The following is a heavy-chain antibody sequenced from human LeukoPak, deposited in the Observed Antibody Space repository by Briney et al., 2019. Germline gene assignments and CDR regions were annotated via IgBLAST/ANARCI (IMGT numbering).Heavy chain of an antibody. J-gene: IGHJ4*02. D-gene: IGHD3-22*01. V-gene: IGHV3-23*01. CDR3: AKEAYYYDSSGYELDY. Sequence: GGSLRLSCAASGFTFSNYAMSWVRQTPGRGLEWVSAISGSGGSTYYADSVKGRFTISRDNSKNTLYLQMNSLRAEDTAVYYCAKEAYYYDSSGYELDYWGQGTLVTVSS. CDR2: ISGSGGST. CDR1: GFTFSNYA.